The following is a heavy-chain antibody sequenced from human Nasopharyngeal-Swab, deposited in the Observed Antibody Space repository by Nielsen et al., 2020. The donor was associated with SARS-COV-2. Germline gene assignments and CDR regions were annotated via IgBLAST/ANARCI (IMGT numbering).Heavy chain of an antibody. J-gene: IGHJ4*02. V-gene: IGHV3-53*01. D-gene: IGHD5-12*01. Sequence: GGSLRLSCAASGFTVSSNYMNWVRQAPGKGLEWVSVIYSGGSTYYADSVKGRFTISRDNSKNTLYLQMNSLRAEDTAVYYCARKAVSLVAQLKYFDYWGQGTLVTVSS. CDR2: IYSGGST. CDR1: GFTVSSNY. CDR3: ARKAVSLVAQLKYFDY.